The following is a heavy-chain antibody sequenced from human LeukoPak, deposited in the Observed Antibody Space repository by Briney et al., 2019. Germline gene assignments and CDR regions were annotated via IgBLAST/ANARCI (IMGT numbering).Heavy chain of an antibody. Sequence: PGASLRLSCAASGFTFSSYAMSWVRQAPGKGLEWVSAISCSGGSTYYADSVKGRFTISRDNSKNTLYLQMNSLRAEDTAVYYCAKDPHIVVVTALVDYWGQGTLVTVSS. J-gene: IGHJ4*02. V-gene: IGHV3-23*01. CDR3: AKDPHIVVVTALVDY. CDR1: GFTFSSYA. CDR2: ISCSGGST. D-gene: IGHD2-21*02.